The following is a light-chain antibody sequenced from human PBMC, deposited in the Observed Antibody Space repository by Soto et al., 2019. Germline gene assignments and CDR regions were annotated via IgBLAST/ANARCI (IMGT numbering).Light chain of an antibody. Sequence: DIQMTQSPSSLSASVGDRVTITCRASQGISNYLAWFQLKKGKVPKSLMYAASTLQSGVPSRFRGSGSETEFSLTIRALQPEDFQTYYCQQLSRYPLTFGGGTKVDIK. V-gene: IGKV1-17*01. CDR2: AAS. CDR3: QQLSRYPLT. CDR1: QGISNY. J-gene: IGKJ4*01.